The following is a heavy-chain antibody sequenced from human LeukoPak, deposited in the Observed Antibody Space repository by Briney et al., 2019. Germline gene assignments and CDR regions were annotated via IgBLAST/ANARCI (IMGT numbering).Heavy chain of an antibody. CDR2: IGFSGAYI. V-gene: IGHV3-11*05. CDR1: GFTFTDYY. Sequence: GGSPRLSCATSGFTFTDYYMSWIRQAPGKGLEWVSTIGFSGAYINYADSVKGRFSISRDNAKNSLYLQMNSLRAEDTAIYYCATGGKRHLDFWGQGTRDRVSS. J-gene: IGHJ4*02. CDR3: ATGGKRHLDF. D-gene: IGHD1-1*01.